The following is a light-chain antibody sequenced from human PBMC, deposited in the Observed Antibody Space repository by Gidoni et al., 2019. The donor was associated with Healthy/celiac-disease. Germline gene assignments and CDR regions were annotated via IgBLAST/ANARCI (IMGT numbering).Light chain of an antibody. V-gene: IGLV2-14*03. CDR3: SSYTSSSTLVV. CDR1: SSDVGSCNY. CDR2: DVS. Sequence: QPAQPQSASVSASPAPSITSSCTGTSSDVGSCNYVYSCQHHPVKAPKLMIDDVSNRPSGVSIRFSVSKSGNTASLTITGLQAEDVDDYYCSSYTSSSTLVVFGGGTKLTVL. J-gene: IGLJ2*01.